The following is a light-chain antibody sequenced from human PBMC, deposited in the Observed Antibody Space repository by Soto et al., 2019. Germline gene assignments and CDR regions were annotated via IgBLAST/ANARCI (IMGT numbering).Light chain of an antibody. CDR3: CAYTARTTLSWV. CDR1: SSDIGGYNH. V-gene: IGLV2-14*03. CDR2: DVD. Sequence: QSALTQPTSVSGSPGQSITISCTGVSSDIGGYNHVSWYQQHPGKVPRLIIYDVDNRPLGVSNRFSGSQSGNMASLTISGLQADDEADYYCCAYTARTTLSWVFGGGTKSPS. J-gene: IGLJ3*02.